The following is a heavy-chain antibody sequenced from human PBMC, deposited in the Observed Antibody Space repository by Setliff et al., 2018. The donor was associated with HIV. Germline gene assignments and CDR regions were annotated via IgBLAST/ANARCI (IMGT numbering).Heavy chain of an antibody. CDR2: MSYDGNNT. D-gene: IGHD3-10*01. J-gene: IGHJ4*02. Sequence: QAGGSLRLSCAGSGFNFSSYGMNWVRQAPGKGLEWGAVMSYDGNNTSYVDSVKGRFTISIDNAKNSLYLQLKSLWAEETAVYYCAGGRSYYGSGSSGPFDYWGQGTLVT. V-gene: IGHV3-30*03. CDR1: GFNFSSYG. CDR3: AGGRSYYGSGSSGPFDY.